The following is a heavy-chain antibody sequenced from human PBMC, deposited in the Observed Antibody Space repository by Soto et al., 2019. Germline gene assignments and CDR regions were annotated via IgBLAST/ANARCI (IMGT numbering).Heavy chain of an antibody. V-gene: IGHV3-21*01. Sequence: GGSLRLSCAASGFTFSSYSMNWVRQAPGKGLEWVSSISSSSSYIYYADSVKGRFTISRDNAKNSLYLQMNSLRAEDTAVYYCARGGADIVVVPAARHNYHYYRLDVWGQGTTVTVSS. J-gene: IGHJ6*02. D-gene: IGHD2-2*01. CDR2: ISSSSSYI. CDR1: GFTFSSYS. CDR3: ARGGADIVVVPAARHNYHYYRLDV.